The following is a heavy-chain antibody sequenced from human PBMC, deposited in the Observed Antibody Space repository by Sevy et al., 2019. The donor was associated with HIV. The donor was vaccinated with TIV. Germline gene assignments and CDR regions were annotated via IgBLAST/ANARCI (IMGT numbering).Heavy chain of an antibody. V-gene: IGHV3-21*01. D-gene: IGHD6-13*01. CDR1: GFIFSSYS. CDR2: ISSSSKYI. J-gene: IGHJ4*02. Sequence: GGSLRLSCAASGFIFSSYSINWVRQAPGKGLEWVTSISSSSKYIYYGDSVKGRFTISRDNAKNSLFLQMNSLRAEDTAVYYCARDPAIAAAVTFDYWGQGTLVTVSS. CDR3: ARDPAIAAAVTFDY.